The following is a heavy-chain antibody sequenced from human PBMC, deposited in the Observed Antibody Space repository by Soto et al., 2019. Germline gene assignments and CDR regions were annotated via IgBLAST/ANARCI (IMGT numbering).Heavy chain of an antibody. J-gene: IGHJ5*01. V-gene: IGHV4-39*01. D-gene: IGHD2-21*01. CDR2: VYHNGGA. CDR1: GVSIHNSHSF. Sequence: QVHLQESGPGLVKPSETLSLTCTVSGVSIHNSHSFWAWIRQPPGKGLQFIASVYHNGGAHYNSSLKSRVTISVDTANNQVSLRMRSMTAADTAFYYCGRVVEGATRHTDPDSWGQGILVTVSS. CDR3: GRVVEGATRHTDPDS.